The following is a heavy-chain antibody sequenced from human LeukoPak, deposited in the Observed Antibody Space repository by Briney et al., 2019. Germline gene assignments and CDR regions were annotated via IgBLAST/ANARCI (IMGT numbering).Heavy chain of an antibody. CDR1: GFTFSSYA. Sequence: GGSLRLSCAASGFTFSSYAMSWVRQAPGKGLEWVSAISGSGGSTYYADSVKGRFTISRDNSKNRLYLQMNSLRAEDTAVYYCAGGYSSSPYYFDYWGQGTLVTVSS. D-gene: IGHD6-13*01. CDR3: AGGYSSSPYYFDY. CDR2: ISGSGGST. V-gene: IGHV3-23*01. J-gene: IGHJ4*02.